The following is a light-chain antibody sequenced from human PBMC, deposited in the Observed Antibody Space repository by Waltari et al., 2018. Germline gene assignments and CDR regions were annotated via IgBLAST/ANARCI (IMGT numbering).Light chain of an antibody. Sequence: QSALPQPASMSASPGQSITISCTATNNDVGTYTLVSWYQQHPGRAPKLLIFQGTKRPSEVSGRFSGSKFADTASLTISGLQPEDEADYYCCSYAGTWLFGGGTKVTVL. CDR3: CSYAGTWL. V-gene: IGLV2-23*01. J-gene: IGLJ3*02. CDR1: NNDVGTYTL. CDR2: QGT.